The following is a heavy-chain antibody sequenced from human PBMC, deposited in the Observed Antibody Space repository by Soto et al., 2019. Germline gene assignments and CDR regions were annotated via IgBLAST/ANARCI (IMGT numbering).Heavy chain of an antibody. CDR3: ATVSIPGRIMSFDI. D-gene: IGHD3-16*01. V-gene: IGHV1-24*01. Sequence: QVQLVQSGAEVKKPGASVKVSCKVSGYTLTELSMHWVRQAPGKGLEWMGGFDPEDGETIYAQKFQGRVTMTEDTSTDTANMELSSLRYEDTGVYYCATVSIPGRIMSFDIWGQGTMVTVSS. CDR2: FDPEDGET. CDR1: GYTLTELS. J-gene: IGHJ3*02.